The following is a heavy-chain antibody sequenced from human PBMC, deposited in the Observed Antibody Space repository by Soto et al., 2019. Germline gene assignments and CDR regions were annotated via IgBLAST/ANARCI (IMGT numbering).Heavy chain of an antibody. D-gene: IGHD3-3*01. V-gene: IGHV3-33*08. Sequence: GGSLRLSCAASGFTFSNYAMHWVRQAPGKGLEWVAVIWYDGSNKYYADSVKGRFTISRDNSKNTLYLQMNSLRAEDTAVYYCARDTGWSGWLGYYFDYWGQGTLVTVSS. CDR2: IWYDGSNK. CDR1: GFTFSNYA. CDR3: ARDTGWSGWLGYYFDY. J-gene: IGHJ4*02.